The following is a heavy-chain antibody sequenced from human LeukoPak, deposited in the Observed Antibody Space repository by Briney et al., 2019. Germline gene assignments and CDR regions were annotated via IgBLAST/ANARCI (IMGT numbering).Heavy chain of an antibody. CDR1: GFTYSSYW. V-gene: IGHV3-74*01. J-gene: IGHJ4*02. D-gene: IGHD3-22*01. Sequence: GGSLRLTCAASGFTYSSYWMHWVRQAPGKGLAWVSRIKGDGSYTFYADSVKGRFTISRDNAKNTLYLQMNSLRAEDTAVYYCRYFDSSGFDYWGQGTLVTVSS. CDR3: RYFDSSGFDY. CDR2: IKGDGSYT.